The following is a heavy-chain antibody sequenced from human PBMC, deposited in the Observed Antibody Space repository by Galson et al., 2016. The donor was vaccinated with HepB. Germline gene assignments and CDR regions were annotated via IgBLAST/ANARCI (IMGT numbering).Heavy chain of an antibody. V-gene: IGHV3-21*01. D-gene: IGHD6-13*01. Sequence: SLRLSCAASGFTFKNFAMNWVRQAPGKGLEWVPSISSGRTYIYYADSVKGRFTISRDNAEASLSLQMNSLRAEDTAIYYCVREGQVMAAAGSYDFWGQGTLVTVSS. CDR1: GFTFKNFA. CDR3: VREGQVMAAAGSYDF. J-gene: IGHJ4*02. CDR2: ISSGRTYI.